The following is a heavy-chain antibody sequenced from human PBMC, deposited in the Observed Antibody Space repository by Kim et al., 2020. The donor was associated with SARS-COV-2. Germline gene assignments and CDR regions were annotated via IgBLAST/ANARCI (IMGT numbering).Heavy chain of an antibody. CDR1: GYTFTSDD. D-gene: IGHD6-6*01. CDR3: ARVRSARRLLDYYYMDV. V-gene: IGHV1-8*01. CDR2: MNPNSGNT. Sequence: ASVKVSCKASGYTFTSDDINWVRQATGQGLEWMGWMNPNSGNTGYAQKFQGRVTMTRNTSISTAYMELSSLRSEDTAVYYCARVRSARRLLDYYYMDVWGKGTTVTVSS. J-gene: IGHJ6*03.